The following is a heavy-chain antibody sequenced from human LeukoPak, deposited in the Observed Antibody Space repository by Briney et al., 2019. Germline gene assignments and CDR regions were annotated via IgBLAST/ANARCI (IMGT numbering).Heavy chain of an antibody. D-gene: IGHD3-22*01. V-gene: IGHV3-7*01. CDR3: ARERGYYDY. Sequence: PGGSLRLSCAASGVTFSSSRRRWGLQAPAEGRQGVTNIKQDGREKYYVESLKSRFTISIDNAKNSLYLQMTSMRAEDTAVYYCARERGYYDYWGQGTLATVSS. CDR2: IKQDGREK. J-gene: IGHJ4*02. CDR1: GVTFSSSR.